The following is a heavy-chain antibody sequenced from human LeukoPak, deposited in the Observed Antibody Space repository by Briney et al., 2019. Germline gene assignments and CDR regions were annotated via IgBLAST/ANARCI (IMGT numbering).Heavy chain of an antibody. CDR1: GGSISGYY. CDR3: VRHGSSGYYPY. Sequence: SETLSLTCTVSGGSISGYYWSWIRQPPGEGLEWIGYIYYSGSTHYNPSLKTRVTISVDTSKNQFSLKLSSVTAADTAMYYCVRHGSSGYYPYWGQGTLVTVSS. J-gene: IGHJ4*02. CDR2: IYYSGST. D-gene: IGHD3-22*01. V-gene: IGHV4-59*08.